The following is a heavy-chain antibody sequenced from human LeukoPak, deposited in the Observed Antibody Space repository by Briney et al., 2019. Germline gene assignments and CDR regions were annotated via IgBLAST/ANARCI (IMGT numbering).Heavy chain of an antibody. Sequence: PGGSLRLACAASGFTFSSYAMNWVRQAPGKGLEWVSSISYSGSTYYAASVKGRFTISRVNSKSTLYLQMNSLRAEDTALYYCAKGSGGVTTTIDHWGQGTLVTASS. D-gene: IGHD2-21*02. CDR1: GFTFSSYA. V-gene: IGHV3-23*01. CDR3: AKGSGGVTTTIDH. J-gene: IGHJ4*02. CDR2: ISYSGST.